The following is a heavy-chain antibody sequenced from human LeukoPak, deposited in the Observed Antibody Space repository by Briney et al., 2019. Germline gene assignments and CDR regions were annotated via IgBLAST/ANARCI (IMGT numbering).Heavy chain of an antibody. D-gene: IGHD2-2*02. CDR1: GYSFTSYW. Sequence: GESLKISCKGSGYSFTSYWIGWVRQMPGKGLEWMGIIYPGDSDTRYSPSFQGQVTISADKSISTAYLQWSSLQPSDTAMYYCASPVVPAAIDAFDIWGQGTMVTVSS. V-gene: IGHV5-51*01. CDR2: IYPGDSDT. CDR3: ASPVVPAAIDAFDI. J-gene: IGHJ3*02.